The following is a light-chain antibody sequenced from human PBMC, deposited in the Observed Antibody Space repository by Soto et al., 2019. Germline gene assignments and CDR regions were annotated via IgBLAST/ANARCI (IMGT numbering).Light chain of an antibody. J-gene: IGKJ2*01. CDR3: QQFNTSPMYT. CDR1: QSVTSNY. CDR2: GAS. V-gene: IGKV3-20*01. Sequence: EIVLTQSPGTLSLSPGERATLSCRASQSVTSNYLAWYQQKPGQAPRLLIYGASSRASGIPDRFSGSGSGTDFTRTISRLEPEDFAVYYCQQFNTSPMYTFGQGTKVEIK.